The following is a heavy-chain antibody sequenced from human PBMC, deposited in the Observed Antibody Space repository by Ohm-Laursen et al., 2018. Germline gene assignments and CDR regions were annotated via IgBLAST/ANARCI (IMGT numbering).Heavy chain of an antibody. J-gene: IGHJ6*02. Sequence: SLRLSCSAAGFTFSNYAMTWVRQAPGRGLVWVSAITDGGGSTYYADSVKGRFTISRDNSKNTLYLQMNSLRAEDSAVYYCARDRRAQVYGMDVWGQGTTVTASS. CDR1: GFTFSNYA. V-gene: IGHV3-23*01. CDR3: ARDRRAQVYGMDV. CDR2: ITDGGGST.